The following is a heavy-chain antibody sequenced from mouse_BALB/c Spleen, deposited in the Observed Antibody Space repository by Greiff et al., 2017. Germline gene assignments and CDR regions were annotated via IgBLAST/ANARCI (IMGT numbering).Heavy chain of an antibody. Sequence: EVQLQESGGGLVQPGGSRKLSCAASGFTFSSFGMHWVRQAPEKGLEWVAYISSGSSTIYYADTVKGRFTISRDNPKNTLFLQMTSLRSEDTAMYYCARDGNYGWFAYWGQGTLVTVSA. CDR2: ISSGSSTI. J-gene: IGHJ3*01. CDR3: ARDGNYGWFAY. V-gene: IGHV5-17*02. D-gene: IGHD2-1*01. CDR1: GFTFSSFG.